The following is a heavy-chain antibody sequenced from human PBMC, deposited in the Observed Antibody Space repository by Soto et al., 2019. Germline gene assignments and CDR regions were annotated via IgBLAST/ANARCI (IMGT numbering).Heavy chain of an antibody. D-gene: IGHD2-2*01. CDR3: ARSYAVDWPPPAWFDP. V-gene: IGHV3-53*04. J-gene: IGHJ5*02. Sequence: EVQLVESGGGLVQPGGSLRLSCAASGFTVSSNYMSWVRQAPGKGLEWVSVIYSGGSTYYADSVKGRFTISRHNSKNTLYLQMNSLRAEDTAVYYCARSYAVDWPPPAWFDPWGQGTLVTVSS. CDR2: IYSGGST. CDR1: GFTVSSNY.